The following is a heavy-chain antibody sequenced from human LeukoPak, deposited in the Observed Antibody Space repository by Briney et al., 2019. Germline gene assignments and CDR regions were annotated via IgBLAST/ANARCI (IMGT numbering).Heavy chain of an antibody. CDR1: RYTFTTYA. J-gene: IGHJ3*02. Sequence: ASVKVSCKASRYTFTTYAMNRVRQAPGRGLEWMGWINTDTGNPTYAQGFTGRFVFSLDTSVSTAYLQISSLKAEDTAVYYCARGTYGGNSGDTFDIWGQGTMVTVSS. CDR2: INTDTGNP. CDR3: ARGTYGGNSGDTFDI. D-gene: IGHD4-23*01. V-gene: IGHV7-4-1*02.